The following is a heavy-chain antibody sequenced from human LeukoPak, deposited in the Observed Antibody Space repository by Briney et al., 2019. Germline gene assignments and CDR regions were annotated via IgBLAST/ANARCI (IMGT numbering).Heavy chain of an antibody. CDR2: ISAYNGNT. Sequence: ASVKVSCKASGYTFTSYGISWVRQAPGQGPEWMGWISAYNGNTNYAQKLQGRVTMTTDTSTSTAYMELRSLRSDDTAVYYCATRNYYYYYGMDVWGQGTTVTVSS. J-gene: IGHJ6*02. D-gene: IGHD4-11*01. CDR1: GYTFTSYG. CDR3: ATRNYYYYYGMDV. V-gene: IGHV1-18*01.